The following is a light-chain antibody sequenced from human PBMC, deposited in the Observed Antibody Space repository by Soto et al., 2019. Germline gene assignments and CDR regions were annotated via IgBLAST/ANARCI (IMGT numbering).Light chain of an antibody. CDR1: SSDVGGYNY. J-gene: IGLJ2*01. Sequence: QSALTQPPSASGSPGQSVTISCTGTSSDVGGYNYVSWYQQHPGKAPKLMIYEVSKRPSGVPDRFSGSKSGNTSSLTGSGLQAEDEADDYCSSYAGINTVVFGGGTKLPFL. CDR3: SSYAGINTVV. V-gene: IGLV2-8*01. CDR2: EVS.